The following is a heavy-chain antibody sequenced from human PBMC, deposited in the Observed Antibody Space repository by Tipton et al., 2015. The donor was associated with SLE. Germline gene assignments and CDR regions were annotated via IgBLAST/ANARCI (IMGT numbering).Heavy chain of an antibody. D-gene: IGHD3-10*01. V-gene: IGHV3-15*01. CDR2: IKSKADGETP. J-gene: IGHJ4*02. Sequence: GSLRLSCAASGFTFTNAWMSWVRQAPGKGPEWVGRIKSKADGETPDYSILVKGRFTISRDDAKNTLYLQMTSLKPDDTAVYYCTKMGSGSAGHWGQGTLVTVSS. CDR1: GFTFTNAW. CDR3: TKMGSGSAGH.